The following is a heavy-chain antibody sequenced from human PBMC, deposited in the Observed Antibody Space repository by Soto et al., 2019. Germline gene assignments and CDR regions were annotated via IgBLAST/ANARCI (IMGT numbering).Heavy chain of an antibody. CDR3: ATAYSGRPPCRADYYFAMDV. Sequence: GVSLRRSCPASGFTFSAYDMHWVRQTTGKGLEWVSAIGAADDPYYLGSVKGRFTISRENANNSLYLQMNSLSAEDTTVSSSATAYSGRPPCRADYYFAMDVWGQGTTVTVSS. J-gene: IGHJ6*02. D-gene: IGHD2-15*01. CDR2: IGAADDP. CDR1: GFTFSAYD. V-gene: IGHV3-13*05.